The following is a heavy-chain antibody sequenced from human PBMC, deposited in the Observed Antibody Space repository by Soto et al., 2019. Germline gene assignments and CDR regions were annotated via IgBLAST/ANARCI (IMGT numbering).Heavy chain of an antibody. CDR3: ARERKVTMVRGVIDYGMEV. D-gene: IGHD3-10*01. V-gene: IGHV4-30-2*01. CDR2: IYHSGST. CDR1: GVSISSGGYA. Sequence: ILSLTCAHSGVSISSGGYAWSWIRQPPGKGLEWIGYIYHSGSTYYNPSLKSRVTISVDRSKNQFSLKLSSVTAADTAVYYCARERKVTMVRGVIDYGMEVWGQGTTVTVSS. J-gene: IGHJ6*02.